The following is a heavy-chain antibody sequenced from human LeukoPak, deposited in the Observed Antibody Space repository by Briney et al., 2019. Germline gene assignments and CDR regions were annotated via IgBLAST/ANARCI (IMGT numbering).Heavy chain of an antibody. CDR3: ARIDSADSSGYYSKQCFDY. CDR2: IDWDDDK. J-gene: IGHJ4*02. Sequence: TLSLTCTVSGGSISSYYWSWIRQPPGKALEWLARIDWDDDKYYSTSLKTRLTISKDTSKNQVVLTMTNMDPVDTATYYCARIDSADSSGYYSKQCFDYWGQGTLVTVSS. CDR1: GGSISSYY. V-gene: IGHV2-70*11. D-gene: IGHD3-22*01.